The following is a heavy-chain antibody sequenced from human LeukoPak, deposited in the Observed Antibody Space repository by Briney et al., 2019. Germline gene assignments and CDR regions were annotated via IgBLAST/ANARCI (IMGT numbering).Heavy chain of an antibody. D-gene: IGHD4-11*01. CDR2: TRNKANSYTT. CDR1: GFTFSDHY. V-gene: IGHV3-72*01. Sequence: PGGSLRLSCAASGFTFSDHYMDWVRQAPGKGLEWVGRTRNKANSYTTEYAASVKGGFTISRDDSKNSLYLQMNSLKTEDTAVYYCARGGLGGITAYSNYLFDYWGQGTLVTVSS. J-gene: IGHJ4*02. CDR3: ARGGLGGITAYSNYLFDY.